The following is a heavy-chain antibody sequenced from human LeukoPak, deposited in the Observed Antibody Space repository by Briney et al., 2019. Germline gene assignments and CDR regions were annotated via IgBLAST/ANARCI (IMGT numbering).Heavy chain of an antibody. CDR2: ISATGIT. Sequence: PSETLSLTCTVSGGSINGYYWSWIRQPAGKGLEWIGRISATGITHYNPSLESRVTMSVDMSRSQFSLKLSSVAAADTAVFYCARHLGPWGPGTLVTVSS. CDR1: GGSINGYY. J-gene: IGHJ4*02. D-gene: IGHD1-26*01. V-gene: IGHV4-4*07. CDR3: ARHLGP.